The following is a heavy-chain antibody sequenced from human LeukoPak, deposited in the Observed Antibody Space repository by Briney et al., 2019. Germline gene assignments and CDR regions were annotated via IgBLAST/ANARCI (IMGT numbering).Heavy chain of an antibody. CDR3: ARLVVVAATTDY. V-gene: IGHV4-34*01. CDR1: GGSFSGYY. Sequence: SETLSLTCAVYGGSFSGYYWSWIRQPPGKGLEWIGEINHSGGTNYNPSLKSRVTISVDTSKNQFSLKLSSVTAADTAVYYCARLVVVAATTDYWGQGTLVTVSS. J-gene: IGHJ4*02. D-gene: IGHD2-15*01. CDR2: INHSGGT.